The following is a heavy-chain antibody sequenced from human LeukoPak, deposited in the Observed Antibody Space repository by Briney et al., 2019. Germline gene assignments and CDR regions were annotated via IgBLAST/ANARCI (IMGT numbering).Heavy chain of an antibody. J-gene: IGHJ4*02. D-gene: IGHD3-10*01. V-gene: IGHV3-23*01. CDR3: AKDLWFGELLFFGLTFDY. CDR2: ISTNGGST. CDR1: GFTFSSYA. Sequence: GGSLRLSCEASGFTFSSYAMSWVRQAPGKGLEWVSGISTNGGSTSYADSVKGRLTISRDNPRNMLYMEMNSLRAEDTAVYYCAKDLWFGELLFFGLTFDYWGQGTLVTVSS.